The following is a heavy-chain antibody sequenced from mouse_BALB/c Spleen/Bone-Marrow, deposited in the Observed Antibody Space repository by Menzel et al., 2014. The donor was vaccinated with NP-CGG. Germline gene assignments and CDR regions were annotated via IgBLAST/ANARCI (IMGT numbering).Heavy chain of an antibody. J-gene: IGHJ1*01. D-gene: IGHD1-1*01. CDR1: GFDFSRYW. CDR3: ARLNYYGNLFV. V-gene: IGHV4-1*02. Sequence: VESGGSLKLSCAASGFDFSRYWMSWVPHVPGKGLEWIGEINPDSNTINYTPSLKDKFIISRDNTKNTLYLQMSKVRSEDTALYYCARLNYYGNLFVWGAGTTVTVSS. CDR2: INPDSNTI.